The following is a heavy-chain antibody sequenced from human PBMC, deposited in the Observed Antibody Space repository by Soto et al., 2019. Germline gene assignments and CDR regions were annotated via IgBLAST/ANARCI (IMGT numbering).Heavy chain of an antibody. J-gene: IGHJ5*02. CDR2: IFYSGST. Sequence: QLQLQESGPGLVKPSETLSLTCNVSGGSISSSRSYWAWIHQPPGKGLEWIANIFYSGSTYYNPSLKSRVTVSVDTSKNQFSLKLSSVTAADTAVYYCARQAAAAGTVLWFDPWGQGTLVTVSS. D-gene: IGHD6-13*01. CDR1: GGSISSSRSY. V-gene: IGHV4-39*01. CDR3: ARQAAAAGTVLWFDP.